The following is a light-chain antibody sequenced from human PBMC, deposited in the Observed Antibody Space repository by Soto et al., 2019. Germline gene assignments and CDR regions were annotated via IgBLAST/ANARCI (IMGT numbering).Light chain of an antibody. Sequence: QPVLTQSPSASASLGASVKLTCTLSSGHSNYAIAWHQQQSEKGPRYLMKLNSDGSHSKGDGIPDRFSGSSSGAERYLTISSLQSEDEAAYYCQTWGSGIVVFGGGTKLPVL. J-gene: IGLJ2*01. CDR3: QTWGSGIVV. CDR2: LNSDGSH. V-gene: IGLV4-69*01. CDR1: SGHSNYA.